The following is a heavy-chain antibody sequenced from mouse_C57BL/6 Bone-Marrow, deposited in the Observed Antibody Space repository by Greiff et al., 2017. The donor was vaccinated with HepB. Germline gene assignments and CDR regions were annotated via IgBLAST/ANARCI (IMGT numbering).Heavy chain of an antibody. D-gene: IGHD1-1*01. V-gene: IGHV1-55*01. CDR2: IYPGSGST. Sequence: VKLMESGAELVKPGASVKMSCKASGYTFTSYWITWVKQRPGQGLEWIGDIYPGSGSTNYNEKFKSKATLTVDTSSSTAYMQLSSLTSEDSAVYYCAREALRYWYFDVWGTGTTVTVSS. J-gene: IGHJ1*03. CDR3: AREALRYWYFDV. CDR1: GYTFTSYW.